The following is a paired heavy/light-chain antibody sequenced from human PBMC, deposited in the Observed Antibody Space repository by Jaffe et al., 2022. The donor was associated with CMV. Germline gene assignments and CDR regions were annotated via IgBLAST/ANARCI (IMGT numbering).Heavy chain of an antibody. CDR1: GGSFSGYY. J-gene: IGHJ5*02. V-gene: IGHV4-34*01. Sequence: QVQLQQWGAGLLKPSETLSLTCAVYGGSFSGYYWSWIRQPPGKGLEWIGEINHRGSTNYNPSLKRRVTISVDTSTNQFSLKVTSVTAADTAVYYCTRGRVGMVRTPAITWFDPWGQGTLVTVSS. CDR2: INHRGST. D-gene: IGHD3-10*01. CDR3: TRGRVGMVRTPAITWFDP.
Light chain of an antibody. Sequence: DIVMTQSPLSLPVTPGEPASISCRSSQSLLQTDGYKYLHWYLQKPGKSPQLLIYLASSRASGVPDRFSGSGSGTEFTLKISRVEAEDVGVYYCMQALQTPRTFGQGTKVEIK. J-gene: IGKJ1*01. CDR3: MQALQTPRT. V-gene: IGKV2-28*01. CDR2: LAS. CDR1: QSLLQTDGYKY.